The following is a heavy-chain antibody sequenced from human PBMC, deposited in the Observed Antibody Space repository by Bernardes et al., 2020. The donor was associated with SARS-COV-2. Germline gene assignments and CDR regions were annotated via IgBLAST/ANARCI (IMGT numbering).Heavy chain of an antibody. V-gene: IGHV1-2*02. CDR1: GYTFTGYY. CDR3: TRVYGHFHVHTTDYGMDV. CDR2: VNPNTGGT. Sequence: ASVKVSCMASGYTFTGYYIHWVRQAPGQGLEWLGWVNPNTGGTKYAQNFEGRVTMTKDTSINTAYMELRRLRSDDTAVYYCTRVYGHFHVHTTDYGMDVWGQGTTVTVS. J-gene: IGHJ6*02. D-gene: IGHD1-1*01.